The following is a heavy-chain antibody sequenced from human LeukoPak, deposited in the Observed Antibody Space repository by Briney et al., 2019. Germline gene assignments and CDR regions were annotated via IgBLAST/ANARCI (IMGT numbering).Heavy chain of an antibody. Sequence: SETLSLTCAVYGGSFSGYYWSWIRQPPGKGLEGIGEINHSGSTNYNPSLKSRVTISVDTSKNQFSLKLSSVTAADTAVYYCARSQTGTPAYWGQGTLVTVSS. CDR1: GGSFSGYY. V-gene: IGHV4-34*01. J-gene: IGHJ4*02. CDR3: ARSQTGTPAY. D-gene: IGHD1-7*01. CDR2: INHSGST.